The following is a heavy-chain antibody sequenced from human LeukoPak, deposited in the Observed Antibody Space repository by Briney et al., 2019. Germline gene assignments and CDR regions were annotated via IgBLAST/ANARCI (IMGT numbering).Heavy chain of an antibody. CDR3: AKMSSSWYVRAIDY. CDR2: ISGSGGST. D-gene: IGHD6-13*01. J-gene: IGHJ4*02. CDR1: GFTFSSYG. Sequence: GGSLRLSCAASGFTFSSYGMSWVRQAPGKGLEWVSGISGSGGSTHYADSVKGRFTISRDNFRKTLYLQMNSLRAEDTAVYYCAKMSSSWYVRAIDYWGQGTLVTVSS. V-gene: IGHV3-23*01.